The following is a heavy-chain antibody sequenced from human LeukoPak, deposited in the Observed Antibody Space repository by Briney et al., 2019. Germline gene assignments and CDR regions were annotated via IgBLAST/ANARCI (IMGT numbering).Heavy chain of an antibody. D-gene: IGHD3-9*01. CDR3: ASSFEIGIDAFDI. J-gene: IGHJ3*02. CDR1: GFTFSDYY. V-gene: IGHV3-11*01. CDR2: ISSSGSTI. Sequence: KAGGSLRLSCAASGFTFSDYYMSWIRQAPGKGLEWVSYISSSGSTIYYADSVKGRFTISRDNAKNSLYLQMNSLRAEDTAVYYCASSFEIGIDAFDIWGQGTMVTVSS.